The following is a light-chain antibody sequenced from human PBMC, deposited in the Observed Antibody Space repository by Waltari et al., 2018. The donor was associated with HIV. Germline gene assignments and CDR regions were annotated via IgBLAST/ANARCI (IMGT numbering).Light chain of an antibody. Sequence: SYELTQPPSVSVSPGQPATITCSGGKLGDKYVSWYQQRPGQSPVLVIYQDTGRLSGIPERLSGSNSGNTATLTISGTQAMDEADYYCQAWDSSAVVFGGGTKLTVL. CDR2: QDT. CDR3: QAWDSSAVV. CDR1: KLGDKY. J-gene: IGLJ2*01. V-gene: IGLV3-1*01.